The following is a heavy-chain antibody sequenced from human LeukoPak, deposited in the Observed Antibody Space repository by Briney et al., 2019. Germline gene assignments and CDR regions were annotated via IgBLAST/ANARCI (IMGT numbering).Heavy chain of an antibody. Sequence: GASVKVSCKASGGTFSSYAISWVRQAPGQGLEWMGGIIPIFGTANYAQKFQGRVTITADESTSTAYMEVSSLRSEDTAVYYCASWYYYDSSGYYFDYWGQGTLVTVSS. J-gene: IGHJ4*02. V-gene: IGHV1-69*13. D-gene: IGHD3-22*01. CDR1: GGTFSSYA. CDR3: ASWYYYDSSGYYFDY. CDR2: IIPIFGTA.